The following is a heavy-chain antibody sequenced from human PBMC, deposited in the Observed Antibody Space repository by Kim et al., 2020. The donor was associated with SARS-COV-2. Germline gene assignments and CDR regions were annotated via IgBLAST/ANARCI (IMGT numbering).Heavy chain of an antibody. V-gene: IGHV3-11*01. CDR2: ITDSGSPI. CDR3: ARFGGYGGFGYLY. CDR1: GFTFSDFY. D-gene: IGHD5-12*01. J-gene: IGHJ4*02. Sequence: GGSLRLSCAASGFTFSDFYMSWIRQAPGKGLEWLSYITDSGSPINYADSVKGRFTISRDNTKKSVYLQMNSLGVGDTAVDYCARFGGYGGFGYLYWGQGTLVTVSS.